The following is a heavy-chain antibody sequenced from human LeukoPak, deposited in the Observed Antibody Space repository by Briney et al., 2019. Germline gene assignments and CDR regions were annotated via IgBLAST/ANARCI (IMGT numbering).Heavy chain of an antibody. J-gene: IGHJ4*02. D-gene: IGHD2-2*01. V-gene: IGHV3-48*01. CDR2: VSSSSSTI. Sequence: PGGSLRLSCAASGFTFDDYAMHWVRQAPGKGLEWVSYVSSSSSTIYYADSVKGRFTISRDNAKNSLYLQINSLRAEDTAVYYCARGASAGYCSSTSCYASAAYWGQGTLVTVSS. CDR3: ARGASAGYCSSTSCYASAAY. CDR1: GFTFDDYA.